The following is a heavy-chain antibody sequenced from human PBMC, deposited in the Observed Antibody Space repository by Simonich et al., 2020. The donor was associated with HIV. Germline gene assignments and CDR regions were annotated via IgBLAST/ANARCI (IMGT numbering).Heavy chain of an antibody. D-gene: IGHD4-17*01. CDR3: ARRHPTTVTTPYFDY. Sequence: QVQLQQWGAGLLKPSETLSLTCAVYGGSFSGYYWGWIRQPPGKGLDWIGEINHSGSTNYNPSLKSRVTISVDTSKNQFSLKLSSVTAADTAVYYCARRHPTTVTTPYFDYWGQGTLVTVSS. CDR2: INHSGST. V-gene: IGHV4-34*01. J-gene: IGHJ4*02. CDR1: GGSFSGYY.